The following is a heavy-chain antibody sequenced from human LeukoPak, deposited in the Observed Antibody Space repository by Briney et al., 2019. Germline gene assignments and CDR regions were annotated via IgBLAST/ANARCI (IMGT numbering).Heavy chain of an antibody. CDR3: ARMGMVRGAHYYYYGMDV. CDR1: GYTFTSYG. J-gene: IGHJ6*02. CDR2: ISAYNGNT. V-gene: IGHV1-18*01. Sequence: ASVKVSCKASGYTFTSYGISWVRQAPGQGLEGMGWISAYNGNTNYTQKLQGRVTMTTDTSTSTAYMELRSLRSDDTAVYYRARMGMVRGAHYYYYGMDVWGQGTTVTVSS. D-gene: IGHD3-10*01.